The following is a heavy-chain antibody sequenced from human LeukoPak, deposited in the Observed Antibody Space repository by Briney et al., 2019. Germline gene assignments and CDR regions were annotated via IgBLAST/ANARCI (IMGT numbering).Heavy chain of an antibody. Sequence: GGSLRLSCAASGFTFSSYGMHWVRQAPGKGLEWVAVIWYDGSNKYYADSVKGRFTISRDNSKNTLYLQMNSLRAEDTAVYYCARGGLRGSSWYRNAFDIWGQGTMVTVSS. CDR2: IWYDGSNK. D-gene: IGHD6-13*01. J-gene: IGHJ3*02. V-gene: IGHV3-33*01. CDR1: GFTFSSYG. CDR3: ARGGLRGSSWYRNAFDI.